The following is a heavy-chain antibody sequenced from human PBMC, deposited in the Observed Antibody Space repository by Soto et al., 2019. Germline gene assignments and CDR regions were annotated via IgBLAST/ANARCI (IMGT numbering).Heavy chain of an antibody. V-gene: IGHV3-33*08. CDR1: GFTFSSYW. Sequence: GGSLRLSCAASGFTFSSYWMHWVRQAPGKGLEWVAVIWYDGSNKYYADSVKGRFTISRDNSKNTLYLQMNSLRAEDTAVYYCAREIRSQQLVRHEWFDPWGQGTLVTVSS. J-gene: IGHJ5*02. CDR2: IWYDGSNK. D-gene: IGHD6-13*01. CDR3: AREIRSQQLVRHEWFDP.